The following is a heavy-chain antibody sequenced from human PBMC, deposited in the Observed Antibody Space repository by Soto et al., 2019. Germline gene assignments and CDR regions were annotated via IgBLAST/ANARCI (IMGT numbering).Heavy chain of an antibody. J-gene: IGHJ4*02. D-gene: IGHD3-10*01. CDR2: SSSSGTYI. V-gene: IGHV3-21*01. Sequence: GGSLRLSCEPSGFPFGIYTMNWVRQAPGKGLEWVSSSSSSGTYIDYADSVEGRFAISRDDAKNSVFLEMTSLRVDDTAVYYCAREGNYHEFWGQGTLVTVSS. CDR1: GFPFGIYT. CDR3: AREGNYHEF.